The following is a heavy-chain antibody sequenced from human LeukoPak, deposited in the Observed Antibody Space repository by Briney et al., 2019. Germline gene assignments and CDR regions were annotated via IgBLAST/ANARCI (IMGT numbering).Heavy chain of an antibody. Sequence: QAGRSLRLSCEASGFTFSSYAMHWVRQAPGKGLEWVAVISYDGSNKYYADSVKGRFTISRDNSKNTLYLQMNSLRAEDTAVYYCARGTHAFDIWGQGTMVTVSS. J-gene: IGHJ3*02. V-gene: IGHV3-30-3*01. CDR1: GFTFSSYA. CDR2: ISYDGSNK. CDR3: ARGTHAFDI.